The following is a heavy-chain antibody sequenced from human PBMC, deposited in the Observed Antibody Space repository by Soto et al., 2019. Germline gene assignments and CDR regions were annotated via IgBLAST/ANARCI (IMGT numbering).Heavy chain of an antibody. D-gene: IGHD1-26*01. CDR1: GYAFSIYA. Sequence: ASVNVSWKTAGYAFSIYAMRWVRQAPGQRLEWIGWINPYNGNTHNSQKLQGRVTLTTDTSTSTAYMELRSLRSDDTAIYYCARDPGAATFDYWGQGTLVTVSS. CDR3: ARDPGAATFDY. J-gene: IGHJ4*01. V-gene: IGHV1-18*01. CDR2: INPYNGNT.